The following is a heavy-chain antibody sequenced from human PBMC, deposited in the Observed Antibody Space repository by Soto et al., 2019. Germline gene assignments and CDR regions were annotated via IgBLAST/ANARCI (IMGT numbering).Heavy chain of an antibody. CDR2: INGNGGRT. J-gene: IGHJ4*01. CDR3: ARVAVTTHCFDY. D-gene: IGHD4-17*01. Sequence: VPLRLSYAASGVTIISHAMRWVRQGPGKGLEWVSRINGNGGRTSYADSVKGRFTISRDNAKNTLYLQMNSLGADDTAVYYCARVAVTTHCFDYWVHGTLVTVSS. V-gene: IGHV3-74*01. CDR1: GVTIISHA.